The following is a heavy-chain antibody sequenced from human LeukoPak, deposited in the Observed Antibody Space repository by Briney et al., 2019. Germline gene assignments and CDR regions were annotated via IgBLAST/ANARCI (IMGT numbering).Heavy chain of an antibody. J-gene: IGHJ4*02. V-gene: IGHV3-23*01. CDR3: AHGSMYQLDY. D-gene: IGHD2-2*01. Sequence: GGSLRLSCAASGFTFSSHGMSWVRQAPGKGLEWVSGIVGGAGGTYYADFVKGRFTISRDNSKNTLYLQMNSLRAEDTAVYYCAHGSMYQLDYWGQGTLVTVSS. CDR2: IVGGAGGT. CDR1: GFTFSSHG.